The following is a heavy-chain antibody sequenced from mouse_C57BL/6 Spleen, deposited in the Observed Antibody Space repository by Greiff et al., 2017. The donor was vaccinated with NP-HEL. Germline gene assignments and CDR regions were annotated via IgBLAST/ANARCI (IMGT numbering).Heavy chain of an antibody. CDR3: ARLEVTTGYYAMDY. J-gene: IGHJ4*01. D-gene: IGHD2-2*01. V-gene: IGHV1-55*01. Sequence: QVQLQQPGAELVKPGASVKMSCKASGYTFTSYWITWVKQRPGQGLEWIGDIYPGSGSTNYTEKFKSKATLTVDTSSSTAYMQLSSLTSEDSAVYYCARLEVTTGYYAMDYWGQGTSVTVSS. CDR1: GYTFTSYW. CDR2: IYPGSGST.